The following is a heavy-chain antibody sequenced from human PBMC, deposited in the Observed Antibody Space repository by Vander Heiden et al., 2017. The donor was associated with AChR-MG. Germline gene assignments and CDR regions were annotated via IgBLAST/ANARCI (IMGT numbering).Heavy chain of an antibody. D-gene: IGHD2-15*01. Sequence: QVQLVESGGGGVKPGRSLSLPCAASGFTFSSHAMHWVRQAPGKGLEWVAVISYDGSNKYYADSVKGRFTISRDNSKNTLYLQMNSLRAEDTAVYYCAKDLGDIVVVVAATLEIDYWGQGTLVTVSS. CDR1: GFTFSSHA. CDR2: ISYDGSNK. CDR3: AKDLGDIVVVVAATLEIDY. V-gene: IGHV3-30*18. J-gene: IGHJ4*02.